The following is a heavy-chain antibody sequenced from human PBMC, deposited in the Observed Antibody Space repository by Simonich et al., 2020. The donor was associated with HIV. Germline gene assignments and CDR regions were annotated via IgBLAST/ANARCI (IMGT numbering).Heavy chain of an antibody. Sequence: QVQLQQWGAGLLKPSETLSLTCAVYGGSFSGYYWSWIRQPPGKGLEWIGEINHSGITNDKSSLNSRVTISVDKSKTQFSLKLSSVTAADSAIYYCARRDRELILYFDYWGQGNLVTVSS. CDR3: ARRDRELILYFDY. V-gene: IGHV4-34*01. CDR2: INHSGIT. J-gene: IGHJ4*02. CDR1: GGSFSGYY. D-gene: IGHD3-3*01.